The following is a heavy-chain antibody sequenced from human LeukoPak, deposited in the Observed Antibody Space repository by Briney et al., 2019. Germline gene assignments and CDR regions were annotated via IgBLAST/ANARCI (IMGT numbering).Heavy chain of an antibody. CDR3: ARGGYDILTGYYEHYYYYMDV. V-gene: IGHV1-18*01. CDR2: ISAYNGNT. D-gene: IGHD3-9*01. CDR1: GYTFTSYG. Sequence: ASVKVSCKASGYTFTSYGISWVRQAPGQGLEWMGWISAYNGNTNYAQKLQGRVTMTTDTSTSTAYMELRSLRSDDTAVYYCARGGYDILTGYYEHYYYYMDVWGKGTTVTVSS. J-gene: IGHJ6*03.